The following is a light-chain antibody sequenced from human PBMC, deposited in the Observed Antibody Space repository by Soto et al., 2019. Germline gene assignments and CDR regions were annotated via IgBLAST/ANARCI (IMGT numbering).Light chain of an antibody. CDR2: DAS. J-gene: IGKJ4*01. Sequence: EIVLTQSPATLSLSPGERATLSCRASQSVSSYLAWYQQKPGQAPRLLIYDASNRATGIPTRFSGSGSGTDFTLTISSLEPEDFAVYYCQQRSNWRSITFGGGTKVDIK. CDR3: QQRSNWRSIT. CDR1: QSVSSY. V-gene: IGKV3-11*01.